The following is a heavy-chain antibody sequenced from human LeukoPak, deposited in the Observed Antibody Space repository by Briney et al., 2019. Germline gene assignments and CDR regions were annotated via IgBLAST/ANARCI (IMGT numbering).Heavy chain of an antibody. CDR3: ARGPIGVVRGVISYYFDY. D-gene: IGHD3-10*01. J-gene: IGHJ4*02. Sequence: SETLSLTCAVYGGSFSGYYWSWIRQPPGKGLEWIGEINHSGSTNYNPSLKSRVTISVDTSKNQFSLKLSSVTAADTAVYYCARGPIGVVRGVISYYFDYWSQGTLVTVSS. V-gene: IGHV4-34*01. CDR1: GGSFSGYY. CDR2: INHSGST.